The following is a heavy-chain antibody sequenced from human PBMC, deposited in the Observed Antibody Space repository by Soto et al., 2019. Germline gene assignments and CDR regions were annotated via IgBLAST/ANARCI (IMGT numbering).Heavy chain of an antibody. J-gene: IGHJ5*02. V-gene: IGHV1-18*04. CDR1: GYTFTSYG. Sequence: QAQLVQSGGEVKKPGASVKVSCKASGYTFTSYGISWVRQAPGQGLEWMGWVSAYNGHTNYAQKFQGRVTMTTDTSTNTSYMELRSLRSDDTAIYYCARDLLTIVRVITMENWFDPWGQGTLVTVSS. D-gene: IGHD3-10*01. CDR2: VSAYNGHT. CDR3: ARDLLTIVRVITMENWFDP.